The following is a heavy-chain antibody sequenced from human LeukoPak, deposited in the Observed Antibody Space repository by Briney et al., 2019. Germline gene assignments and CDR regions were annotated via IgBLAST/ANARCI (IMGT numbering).Heavy chain of an antibody. V-gene: IGHV3-23*01. CDR1: DFTFRTYA. CDR2: MSGDATST. D-gene: IGHD6-13*01. J-gene: IGHJ4*02. CDR3: AKRTSGSSWYSSDY. Sequence: GGSLRLSCAASDFTFRTYAMTWVRQAPGRGLEWVSTMSGDATSTYYADSVKGRFTISRDNSKNTLYLQMNSLRAEDTAVYYCAKRTSGSSWYSSDYWGQGTLVTVSS.